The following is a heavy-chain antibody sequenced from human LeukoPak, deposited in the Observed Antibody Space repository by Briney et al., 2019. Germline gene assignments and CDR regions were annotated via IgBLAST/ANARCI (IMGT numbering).Heavy chain of an antibody. J-gene: IGHJ4*02. V-gene: IGHV1-69*13. CDR3: AYDSSGYYYR. CDR1: GGTFSSYA. D-gene: IGHD3-22*01. CDR2: IIPIFGTA. Sequence: SVKVSCKASGGTFSSYAISWVRQTPGQGLEWMGGIIPIFGTANYAQKFQGRVTITADESTSTAYMELSSLRSEGTAVYYCAYDSSGYYYRWGQGTLVTVSS.